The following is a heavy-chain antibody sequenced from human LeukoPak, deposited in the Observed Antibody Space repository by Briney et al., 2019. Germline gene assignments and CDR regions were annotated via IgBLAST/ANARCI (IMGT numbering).Heavy chain of an antibody. Sequence: GTSLRLSCEASGFTFSTFDMHWVRQAPGKGLEWVAVISHDGNSKYYGDAVKGRFTVSRDNAKNTLHLQMDRLSAEDTAMYYCTKDDGPYSLTPYSVGLFDFWGPGTLVTVSS. D-gene: IGHD4-11*01. CDR2: ISHDGNSK. CDR1: GFTFSTFD. V-gene: IGHV3-30*18. CDR3: TKDDGPYSLTPYSVGLFDF. J-gene: IGHJ4*02.